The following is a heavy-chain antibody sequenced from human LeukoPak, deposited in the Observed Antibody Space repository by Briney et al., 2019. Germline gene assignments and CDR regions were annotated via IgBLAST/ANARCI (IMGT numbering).Heavy chain of an antibody. D-gene: IGHD1-26*01. J-gene: IGHJ4*02. CDR3: AGGRGSYGLWDS. CDR2: IWSDGSNK. CDR1: GFIFSNDA. Sequence: PGGSLRLSCAASGFIFSNDAMHWVRQAPGKGLEWVAFIWSDGSNKYYADSVKGRFTISRDNSEDTLYLQMNSLRAEDTAVYYCAGGRGSYGLWDSWGQGTLVTVSS. V-gene: IGHV3-33*01.